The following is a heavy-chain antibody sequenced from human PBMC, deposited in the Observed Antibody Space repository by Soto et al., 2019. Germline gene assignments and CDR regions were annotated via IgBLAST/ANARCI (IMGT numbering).Heavy chain of an antibody. CDR2: IDPSRGSA. Sequence: QVQLVQSGPEVKQPGASVKVSCKTSGYTFSSYYIHWVRQAPGQGLEWMGLIDPSRGSASYAQKFQDKVTMTNDTSSNSVYMALSSLISEDTAVYYCEKDNVYVWGTKRHPAEYCGQGTPLTVTS. V-gene: IGHV1-46*01. CDR3: EKDNVYVWGTKRHPAEY. J-gene: IGHJ4*02. D-gene: IGHD3-16*01. CDR1: GYTFSSYY.